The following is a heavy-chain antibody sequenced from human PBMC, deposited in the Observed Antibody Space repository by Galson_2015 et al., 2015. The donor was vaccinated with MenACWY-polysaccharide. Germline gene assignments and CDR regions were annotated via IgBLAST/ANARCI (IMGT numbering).Heavy chain of an antibody. V-gene: IGHV1-8*01. Sequence: SVKVSCKASGYSFSSYDINWVRQTTGQGHEWMGWMNPNSGNTGYAQKFQGRVTMTRNTSISIAYIELSSLRSEDTAVYYCARGGKYYYDSSGYLNWFDPWGQGTLVTVSS. CDR2: MNPNSGNT. J-gene: IGHJ5*02. D-gene: IGHD3-22*01. CDR1: GYSFSSYD. CDR3: ARGGKYYYDSSGYLNWFDP.